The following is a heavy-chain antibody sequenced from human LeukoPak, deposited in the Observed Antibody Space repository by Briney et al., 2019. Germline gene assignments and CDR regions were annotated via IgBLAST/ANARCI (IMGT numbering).Heavy chain of an antibody. V-gene: IGHV4-59*01. D-gene: IGHD6-19*01. CDR1: GGSFSGYY. J-gene: IGHJ6*03. CDR2: IYYSGFT. Sequence: PSETLSLTCAVYGGSFSGYYWSWIRQPPGKGLEWIGYIYYSGFTNYNPSLKSRVTISVDTSKNQFSLKLSSVTAADTAVYYCARGVGSGLYYYYYYMDVWGKGTTVTVSS. CDR3: ARGVGSGLYYYYYYMDV.